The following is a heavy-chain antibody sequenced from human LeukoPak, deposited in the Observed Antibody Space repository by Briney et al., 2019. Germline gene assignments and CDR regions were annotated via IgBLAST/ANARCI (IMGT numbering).Heavy chain of an antibody. CDR1: RFTFSSYA. Sequence: GGSLRLSCAASRFTFSSYAMSWVRQAPGRGLGWVSAISGSGGSTYYADSVKGRFTNSRDNSKNTLYLQMNSLRAEDTAVYYCAKGIVGATRKINFFDYWGQGTLVTVSS. J-gene: IGHJ4*02. CDR2: ISGSGGST. CDR3: AKGIVGATRKINFFDY. V-gene: IGHV3-23*01. D-gene: IGHD1-26*01.